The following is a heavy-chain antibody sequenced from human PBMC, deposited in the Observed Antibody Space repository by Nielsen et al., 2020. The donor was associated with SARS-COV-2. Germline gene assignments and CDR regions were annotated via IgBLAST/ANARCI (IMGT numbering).Heavy chain of an antibody. CDR2: IYYSGST. D-gene: IGHD6-19*01. J-gene: IGHJ3*02. V-gene: IGHV4-39*07. CDR1: GGSIRSWSHY. Sequence: SETLSLTCTVSGGSIRSWSHYWGWIRQTPGKGLEWIGNIYYSGSTYYNPSLKSRVTISVDTSKNLFSLNLTSVTAADTALYYCARDRAAVSGSAFDIWGQGTMATVSS. CDR3: ARDRAAVSGSAFDI.